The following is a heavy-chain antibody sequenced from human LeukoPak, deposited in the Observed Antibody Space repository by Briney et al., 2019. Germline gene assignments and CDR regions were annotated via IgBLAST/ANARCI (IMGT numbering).Heavy chain of an antibody. Sequence: PGRSLRLSCAASGFTFSSYGMHWVRQAPGKGLEWVAVIWYDGSNKYYADSVKGRFTISRDNSKNTLYLQMNSLRAEDTAVYYCAREYPYYDSNSYGMDVWGQGTTVTVSS. V-gene: IGHV3-33*01. CDR2: IWYDGSNK. CDR1: GFTFSSYG. J-gene: IGHJ6*02. D-gene: IGHD3-22*01. CDR3: AREYPYYDSNSYGMDV.